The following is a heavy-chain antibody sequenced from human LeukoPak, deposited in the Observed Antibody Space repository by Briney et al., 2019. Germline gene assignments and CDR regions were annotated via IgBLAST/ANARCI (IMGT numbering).Heavy chain of an antibody. CDR3: AREGSYYNGLDY. CDR2: IWYDGSNK. J-gene: IGHJ4*02. CDR1: GFTFSSYG. Sequence: GGSLRLSCAASGFTFSSYGMHRVRQAPGKGLEWVAVIWYDGSNKYYADSVKGRFTISRDNSKNTLYLQMNSLRAEDTAVYYCAREGSYYNGLDYWGQGTLVTVSS. D-gene: IGHD3-10*01. V-gene: IGHV3-33*01.